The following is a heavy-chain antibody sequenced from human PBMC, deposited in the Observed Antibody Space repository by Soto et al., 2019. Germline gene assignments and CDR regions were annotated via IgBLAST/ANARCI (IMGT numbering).Heavy chain of an antibody. CDR1: GFTFSSYW. D-gene: IGHD3-9*01. Sequence: GGSLRLSCAASGFTFSSYWMSWVRQAPGKGLEWVANIKQDGSEKYYVESVKGRFTISRDNAKNLLYLQMNSLRAEDTAVYYCARDRGDILTGYYHYYYYYMDVWGKGTTVTVSS. CDR3: ARDRGDILTGYYHYYYYYMDV. CDR2: IKQDGSEK. J-gene: IGHJ6*03. V-gene: IGHV3-7*01.